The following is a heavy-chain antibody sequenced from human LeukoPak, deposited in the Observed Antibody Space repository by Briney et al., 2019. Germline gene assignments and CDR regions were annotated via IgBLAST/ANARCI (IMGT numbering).Heavy chain of an antibody. V-gene: IGHV3-21*04. CDR1: GFTFSSYA. J-gene: IGHJ4*02. D-gene: IGHD6-19*01. CDR3: AKPKSLIAVADTFDY. Sequence: GGSLRLSCAASGFTFSSYAMSWVRQAPGKGLEWVSSISSSSSYIYYADSVKGRFTISRDNAKNSLYLQMNSLRAEDTAVYYCAKPKSLIAVADTFDYWGQGTLVTVSS. CDR2: ISSSSSYI.